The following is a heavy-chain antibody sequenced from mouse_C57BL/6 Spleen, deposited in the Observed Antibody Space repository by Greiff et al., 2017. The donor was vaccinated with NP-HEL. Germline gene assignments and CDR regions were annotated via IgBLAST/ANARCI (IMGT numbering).Heavy chain of an antibody. CDR1: GFTFSSYT. V-gene: IGHV5-9*01. CDR3: ARHSGVRRYYFDY. Sequence: EVKLVESGGGLVKPGGSLKLSCAASGFTFSSYTMSWVRQTPEKRLEWVATISGGGGNTYYPDSVKGRFTISRDNTKNTLYLQMSSLRSEDTALYYCARHSGVRRYYFDYWGQGTTLTVSS. J-gene: IGHJ2*01. D-gene: IGHD2-14*01. CDR2: ISGGGGNT.